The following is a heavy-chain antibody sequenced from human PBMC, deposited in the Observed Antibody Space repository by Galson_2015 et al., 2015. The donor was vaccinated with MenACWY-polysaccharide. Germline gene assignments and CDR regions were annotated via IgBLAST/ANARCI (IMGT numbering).Heavy chain of an antibody. D-gene: IGHD5-12*01. J-gene: IGHJ5*02. CDR2: IKSDGSST. CDR3: ARGYSADA. V-gene: IGHV3-74*01. CDR1: GFTFSTYW. Sequence: SLRLSCAASGFTFSTYWMHWVRQAPGKGLVWVSRIKSDGSSTNYADSVKGRFTFSRDNAKNTLYLQMNSLRAEDTALYYCARGYSADAWGQGTLVTVSA.